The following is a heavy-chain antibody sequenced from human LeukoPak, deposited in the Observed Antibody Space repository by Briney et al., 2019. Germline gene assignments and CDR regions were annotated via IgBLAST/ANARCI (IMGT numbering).Heavy chain of an antibody. Sequence: GGSLRLSCAASGFTVSSNYMSWVRQAPGKGLEWVSAISGSGGSTYYADSVKGRFTISRDNSKNTLYLQMNSLRAEDTAVYYCAKSSTCGYSYGYGEVCYYYYMDVWGKGTTVTVSS. CDR2: ISGSGGST. CDR1: GFTVSSNY. D-gene: IGHD5-18*01. V-gene: IGHV3-23*01. J-gene: IGHJ6*03. CDR3: AKSSTCGYSYGYGEVCYYYYMDV.